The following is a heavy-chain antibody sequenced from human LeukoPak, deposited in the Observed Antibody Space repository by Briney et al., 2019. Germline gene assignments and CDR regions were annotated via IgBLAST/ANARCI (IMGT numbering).Heavy chain of an antibody. CDR1: GFTFSSHW. J-gene: IGHJ4*02. V-gene: IGHV3-74*01. CDR2: INTDGSST. D-gene: IGHD3-9*01. Sequence: GGSLRLSCAASGFTFSSHWMHWARQAPGKGLVWVSRINTDGSSTSYADSVEGRFTISRDNAKSTLYLQMNSLRAEDTAVYYCARGYDLWTGYYNPLGYWGQGTLVTVSS. CDR3: ARGYDLWTGYYNPLGY.